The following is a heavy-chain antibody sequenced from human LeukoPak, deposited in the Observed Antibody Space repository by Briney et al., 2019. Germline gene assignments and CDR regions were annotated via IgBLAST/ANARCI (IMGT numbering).Heavy chain of an antibody. CDR3: ASLWPYQLSAFDI. Sequence: HSETLSLTCAVYGGSFSGYYWSWIRQPPGKGLEWIGEINHSGSTNYNPSLKSRVTISVDTSKNQFSLKLSSVTAADTAVYYCASLWPYQLSAFDIWGQGTMVTVSS. D-gene: IGHD2-2*01. CDR2: INHSGST. V-gene: IGHV4-34*01. J-gene: IGHJ3*02. CDR1: GGSFSGYY.